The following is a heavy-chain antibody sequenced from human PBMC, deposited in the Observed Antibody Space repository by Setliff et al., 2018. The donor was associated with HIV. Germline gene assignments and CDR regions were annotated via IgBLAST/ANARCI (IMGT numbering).Heavy chain of an antibody. D-gene: IGHD3-3*01. CDR2: IKSKTGDGSI. CDR1: GFTFSRAP. Sequence: GGSLRLSCEGSGFTFSRAPMSWVRQAPGKGLEWVGRIKSKTGDGSIDYAVPVKGRFTISRDDSKNTLYLQMNGLQTEDTAVYYCRSQVGDNSFWSGIVTWGQGTLVTV. V-gene: IGHV3-15*01. CDR3: RSQVGDNSFWSGIVT. J-gene: IGHJ4*02.